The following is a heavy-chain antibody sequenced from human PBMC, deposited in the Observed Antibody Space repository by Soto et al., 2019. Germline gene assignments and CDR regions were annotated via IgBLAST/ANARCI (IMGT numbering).Heavy chain of an antibody. CDR3: ARNGGYNWNFLWYYYGMDV. Sequence: RGSMGLSCAASGVTFSSYSVHWVRQAPGKRLVWVAVIAYDGSNKYYVDAVKGRFTISRDNSKNMLYLQMNSLRAEDTAVYHCARNGGYNWNFLWYYYGMDVGGQGTTVTVSS. CDR1: GVTFSSYS. D-gene: IGHD1-7*01. J-gene: IGHJ6*02. V-gene: IGHV3-30-3*01. CDR2: IAYDGSNK.